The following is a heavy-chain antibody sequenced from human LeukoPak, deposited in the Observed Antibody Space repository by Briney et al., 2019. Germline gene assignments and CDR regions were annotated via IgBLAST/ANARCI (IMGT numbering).Heavy chain of an antibody. CDR3: ASQRFGSPYYFDY. J-gene: IGHJ4*02. Sequence: ASVKVSCKASGGTFSSYAISWVRQAPGQGLEWMGGIIPIFGTANYAQKFQGRVTITTDESTSTAYMELSSLRSEDTAVYYCASQRFGSPYYFDYWGQGTLVTVSS. CDR1: GGTFSSYA. D-gene: IGHD3-16*01. CDR2: IIPIFGTA. V-gene: IGHV1-69*05.